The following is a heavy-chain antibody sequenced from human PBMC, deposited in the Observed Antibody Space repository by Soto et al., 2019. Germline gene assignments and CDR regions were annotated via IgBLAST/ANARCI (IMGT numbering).Heavy chain of an antibody. J-gene: IGHJ3*02. CDR2: ISGSGGST. CDR3: SGSIMVRGVNDAFDI. CDR1: GFTFSSYA. Sequence: EVQLLESGGGLVQPGGSLRLSCAASGFTFSSYAMSWVRQAPGKGLEWASAISGSGGSTYYADSVKGRFTISRDNSKNTLYLKMKSLRAEDTAVYYCSGSIMVRGVNDAFDIWGQGTMVTVSS. D-gene: IGHD3-10*01. V-gene: IGHV3-23*01.